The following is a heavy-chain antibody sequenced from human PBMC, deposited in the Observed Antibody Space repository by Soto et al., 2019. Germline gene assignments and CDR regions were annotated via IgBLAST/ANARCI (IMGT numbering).Heavy chain of an antibody. CDR2: IHPSGGGT. J-gene: IGHJ4*02. V-gene: IGHV1-46*02. Sequence: QVQLVQSGAEVKKPGASVKVSCKPSGYTFNTYYLHWVRQAPGQALEWMGVIHPSGGGTTYAQKFLGRVTVTRDTSTTTAFMELSSLRSDDTAVYYCARGGHIAVVTASFDYWGQGTLVTVSS. CDR3: ARGGHIAVVTASFDY. D-gene: IGHD2-21*02. CDR1: GYTFNTYY.